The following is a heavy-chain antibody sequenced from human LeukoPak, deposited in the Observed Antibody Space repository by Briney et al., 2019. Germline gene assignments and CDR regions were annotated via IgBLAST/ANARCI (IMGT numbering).Heavy chain of an antibody. J-gene: IGHJ6*03. CDR3: ATGIVLRYFDWLPYYYYMDV. CDR1: GGTFSSYA. V-gene: IGHV1-69*13. Sequence: ASVKVSCKASGGTFSSYAISWVRQAPGQGLEWMGGIIPIFGTANYAQKFQGRVTITADESTSTAYMELSSLRSEDTAVYYCATGIVLRYFDWLPYYYYMDVWGKGTTVTISS. CDR2: IIPIFGTA. D-gene: IGHD3-9*01.